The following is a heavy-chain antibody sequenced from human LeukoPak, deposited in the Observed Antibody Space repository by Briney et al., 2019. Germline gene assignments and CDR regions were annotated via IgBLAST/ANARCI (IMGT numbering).Heavy chain of an antibody. D-gene: IGHD5-24*01. CDR2: IHYSGSS. J-gene: IGHJ4*02. CDR3: ARGKETAMY. V-gene: IGHV4-59*01. Sequence: SETLSLTCTVSGGSISDYYWTWIRQPPGKGLEWIGFIHYSGSSNYNPSLKSRITISVDTSKNQFSLRLNSMTAADTAMYYCARGKETAMYWGQGTLVTVSS. CDR1: GGSISDYY.